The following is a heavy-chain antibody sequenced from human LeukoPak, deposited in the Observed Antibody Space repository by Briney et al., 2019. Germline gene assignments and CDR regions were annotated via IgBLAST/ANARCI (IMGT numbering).Heavy chain of an antibody. J-gene: IGHJ4*02. V-gene: IGHV4-4*02. CDR1: GGSISSSNW. CDR2: IYHSGSA. CDR3: ARVLYGDRNYFDY. D-gene: IGHD4-17*01. Sequence: SEILSLTCAVSGGSISSSNWWSWVRQPPGKGLEWIGEIYHSGSANYIPSLESRVTISIDKSENQFSLELSSVTAADTAVYYCARVLYGDRNYFDYWGQGALVTVSS.